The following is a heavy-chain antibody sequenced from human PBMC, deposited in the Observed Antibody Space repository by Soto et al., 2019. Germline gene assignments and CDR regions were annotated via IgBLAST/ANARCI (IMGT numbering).Heavy chain of an antibody. CDR1: GGSISTYY. CDR2: ISNSGNT. D-gene: IGHD2-15*01. Sequence: QVQLQESGPGLVKPSETLSLTCTVSGGSISTYYWSWIRQAPGKGLEWIGYISNSGNTNYNPSLKSRVTISEDTSKNQISPKLSSVTAADTAVYYCAREVVVATTLGWFDPWGQGTLVTVSS. CDR3: AREVVVATTLGWFDP. J-gene: IGHJ5*02. V-gene: IGHV4-59*01.